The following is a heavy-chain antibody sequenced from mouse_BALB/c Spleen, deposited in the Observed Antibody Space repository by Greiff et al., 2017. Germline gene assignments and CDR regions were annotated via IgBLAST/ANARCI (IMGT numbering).Heavy chain of an antibody. CDR3: ARSLTTVVADYYAMDY. D-gene: IGHD1-1*01. CDR1: GFTFSSFG. V-gene: IGHV5-17*02. Sequence: EVQGVESGGGLVQPGGSRKLSCAASGFTFSSFGMHWVRQAPEKGLEWVAYISSGSSTIYYADTVKGRFTISRDNPKNTLFLQMTSLRSEDTAMYYCARSLTTVVADYYAMDYWGQGTSVTVSS. CDR2: ISSGSSTI. J-gene: IGHJ4*01.